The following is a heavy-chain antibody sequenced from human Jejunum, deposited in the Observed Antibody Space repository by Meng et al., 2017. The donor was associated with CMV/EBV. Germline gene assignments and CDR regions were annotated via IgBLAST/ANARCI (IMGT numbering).Heavy chain of an antibody. J-gene: IGHJ4*02. V-gene: IGHV2-5*02. Sequence: QITLKESGPTLVKPTQTLTLTCTFSGFSLSSSAGGVGWIRQTPGKALEWLALIYWDDDKRYSPSLKSRLTITKDTSKNQVVLTMTNVDPVDTATYYCAHIEGGGNSPLFDYWGQGTLVTVSS. CDR2: IYWDDDK. CDR3: AHIEGGGNSPLFDY. CDR1: GFSLSSSAGG. D-gene: IGHD4-23*01.